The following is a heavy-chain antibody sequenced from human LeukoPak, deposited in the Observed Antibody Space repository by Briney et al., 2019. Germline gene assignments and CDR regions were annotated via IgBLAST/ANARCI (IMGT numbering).Heavy chain of an antibody. Sequence: PSETLSLTCTVSGGSISSYYWSWIRQPPGKGLEWIGYIYYSGDTAYNPSLRSRVTMSVDTSKNQLSLQLSSMTTADTAVYYCVRGPYGASISKWFDPWGQGTLVTVSS. J-gene: IGHJ5*02. CDR2: IYYSGDT. CDR1: GGSISSYY. CDR3: VRGPYGASISKWFDP. V-gene: IGHV4-59*01. D-gene: IGHD4/OR15-4a*01.